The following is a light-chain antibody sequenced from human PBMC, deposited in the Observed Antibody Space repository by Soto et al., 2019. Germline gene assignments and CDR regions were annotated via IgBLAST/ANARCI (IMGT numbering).Light chain of an antibody. V-gene: IGLV3-21*02. CDR3: QVWNGRSFQGV. CDR2: DDS. J-gene: IGLJ1*01. Sequence: YELTQPPSVSVAPGQTASIACGGDSIGTKSVNWYQQRPGQAPVVVVYDDSDRPTGIPERFSGSNSGNTATLTISRVEAGDEADYYCQVWNGRSFQGVFGPGTKVTVL. CDR1: SIGTKS.